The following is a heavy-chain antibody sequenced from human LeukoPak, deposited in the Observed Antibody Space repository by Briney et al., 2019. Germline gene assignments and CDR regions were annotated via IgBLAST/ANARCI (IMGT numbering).Heavy chain of an antibody. CDR2: IKHDGSEE. J-gene: IGHJ4*02. D-gene: IGHD3-16*02. CDR3: GYTNNFYH. V-gene: IGHV3-7*01. Sequence: GGSLRLSCVASGLSVSGQWMNWVRQAPGQGLEWVANIKHDGSEEYYVDSVKGRFTISRDDGRNSVSLQMNSVRAEDTAVYYCGYTNNFYHWGQGTLVVVSS. CDR1: GLSVSGQW.